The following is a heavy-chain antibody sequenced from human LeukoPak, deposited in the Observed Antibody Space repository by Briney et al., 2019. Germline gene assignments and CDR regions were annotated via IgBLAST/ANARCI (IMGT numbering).Heavy chain of an antibody. CDR2: IYYSGST. Sequence: SETLSLTCTVSGGSISSSSYYWGWIRQPPGKGLEWIGSIYYSGSTYYNPSLKSRVTISVDTSKNQFSLKLSSVTAADTAVYYCARLPLAAAGRGYYYYGMDVWGQGTTVTVSS. CDR3: ARLPLAAAGRGYYYYGMDV. CDR1: GGSISSSSYY. V-gene: IGHV4-39*01. J-gene: IGHJ6*02. D-gene: IGHD6-13*01.